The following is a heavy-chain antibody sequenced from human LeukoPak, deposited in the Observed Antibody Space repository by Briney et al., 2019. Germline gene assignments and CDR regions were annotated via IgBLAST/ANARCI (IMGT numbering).Heavy chain of an antibody. D-gene: IGHD5-18*01. Sequence: PGGSLRLSCKGSGYSFTSYWIGWVRQMPRKGLEWMGIIYPGDSDTRYSPSFQGQVTISADKSISTAYLQWSSLRASDTAMYYCASGSVYSYGLPFDYWGQGTLVTVSS. CDR2: IYPGDSDT. J-gene: IGHJ4*02. CDR1: GYSFTSYW. V-gene: IGHV5-51*01. CDR3: ASGSVYSYGLPFDY.